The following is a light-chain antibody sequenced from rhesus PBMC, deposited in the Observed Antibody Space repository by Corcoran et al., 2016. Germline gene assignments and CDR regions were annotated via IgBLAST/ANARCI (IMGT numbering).Light chain of an antibody. V-gene: IGKV1-74*01. CDR1: ENVHSY. Sequence: DIQMTQSPSSLSASVGDRVTITCRASENVHSYLHWYQRKPGKAPNLLSYQTSTLRSGVPPRFSGSGSGTDFTLTISNLQPDDFATYFCQHSYGTPFTFGPGTKLDLK. J-gene: IGKJ3*01. CDR3: QHSYGTPFT. CDR2: QTS.